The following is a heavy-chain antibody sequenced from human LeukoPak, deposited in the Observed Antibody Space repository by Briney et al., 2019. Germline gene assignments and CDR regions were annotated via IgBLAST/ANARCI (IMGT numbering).Heavy chain of an antibody. CDR2: MNPSGGST. CDR1: GYTFTSYG. J-gene: IGHJ5*02. D-gene: IGHD3-10*01. Sequence: ASVKVSCKASGYTFTSYGISWVRQAPGQGLEWMGIMNPSGGSTNHAQELQGRVTMTSDTSTSTVYMELSSLRSEDTAVYYCARGYGSNWFDPWGQGTLVTVSS. V-gene: IGHV1-46*01. CDR3: ARGYGSNWFDP.